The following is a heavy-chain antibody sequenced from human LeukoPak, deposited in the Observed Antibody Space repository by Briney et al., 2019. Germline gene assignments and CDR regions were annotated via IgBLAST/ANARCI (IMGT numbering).Heavy chain of an antibody. CDR1: GYTFTGYY. V-gene: IGHV1-2*06. J-gene: IGHJ5*02. CDR2: INPNRGGT. D-gene: IGHD3-3*01. CDR3: ARDLGDFWSGPFFS. Sequence: ASVKVSCKASGYTFTGYYMHWVRQAPGQGLEWMGRINPNRGGTNYAQKFQGRVTMTRDTSISTAYMELSRLRSDDTAVYYCARDLGDFWSGPFFSWGQGTLVTVSS.